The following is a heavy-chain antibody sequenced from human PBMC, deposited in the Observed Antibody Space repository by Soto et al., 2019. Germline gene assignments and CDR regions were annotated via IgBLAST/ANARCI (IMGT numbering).Heavy chain of an antibody. Sequence: QVHLVESGGGVVQPGRSLRLSCAASGFTFSSYGMHWVRQAPGKGLEWVAVISYDRSNKFYADSVKGRFTISRDNSKNTLYLQMNSLRAEDTAVYYCAKDRGFGELFYYYYGMDVWGQGTTVTVSS. CDR2: ISYDRSNK. V-gene: IGHV3-30*18. J-gene: IGHJ6*02. D-gene: IGHD3-10*01. CDR1: GFTFSSYG. CDR3: AKDRGFGELFYYYYGMDV.